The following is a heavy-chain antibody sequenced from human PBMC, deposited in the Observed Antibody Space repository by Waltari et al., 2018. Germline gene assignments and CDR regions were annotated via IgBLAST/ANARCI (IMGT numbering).Heavy chain of an antibody. CDR3: ARDHGDYGDYAGY. D-gene: IGHD4-17*01. Sequence: EVQLVESGGGLVQPGGSLRLSCAASGFTFSSYWMSWVRQAPGKGLEWVANIKQDVSEKYYVDSVKGRFTISRDNAKNSLYLQMNSLRAEDTAVYYCARDHGDYGDYAGYWGQGTLVTVSS. J-gene: IGHJ4*02. CDR1: GFTFSSYW. V-gene: IGHV3-7*03. CDR2: IKQDVSEK.